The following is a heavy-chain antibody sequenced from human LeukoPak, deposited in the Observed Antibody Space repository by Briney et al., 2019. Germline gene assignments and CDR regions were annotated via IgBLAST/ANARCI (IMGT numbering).Heavy chain of an antibody. V-gene: IGHV4-39*01. D-gene: IGHD6-6*01. CDR3: ARHLPYSSSSYFNY. Sequence: SETLSLTCTVSGGSISSNNYYWGWIRQPPGKGLEWIGSTFYSGNTYYSPSLKSRVTISVDTSKNHFSLKLSSVTAADTAVYYCARHLPYSSSSYFNYWGQGTLVTVSS. J-gene: IGHJ4*02. CDR2: TFYSGNT. CDR1: GGSISSNNYY.